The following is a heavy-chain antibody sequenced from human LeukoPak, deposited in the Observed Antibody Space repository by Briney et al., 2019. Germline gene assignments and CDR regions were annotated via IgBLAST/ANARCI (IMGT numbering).Heavy chain of an antibody. Sequence: HPGGSLRLSCTASGFTLGDYLMSWFRQAPGKGLEWIGFISGGTTEYAASVKGRFTISRDDSTSIAYLQMNSLTTEDTAVYYCSRGSGWLSVYWGQGTLVTVSS. CDR2: ISGGTT. V-gene: IGHV3-49*03. J-gene: IGHJ4*02. CDR3: SRGSGWLSVY. D-gene: IGHD6-19*01. CDR1: GFTLGDYL.